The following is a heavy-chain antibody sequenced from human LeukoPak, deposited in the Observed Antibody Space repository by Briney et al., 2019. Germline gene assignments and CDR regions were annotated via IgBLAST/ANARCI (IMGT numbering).Heavy chain of an antibody. D-gene: IGHD3-16*02. J-gene: IGHJ6*02. Sequence: PGGSLRLSCAASGFTFSSYSMNWVRQAPGKGLEWVAVISYDGTNKYYRDSVKGRFTISRDNSKKTLHLQMNSLRPEDTAVYYCAKDQSTSRYHYYGMDVWGQGTTVTVSS. CDR3: AKDQSTSRYHYYGMDV. CDR2: ISYDGTNK. V-gene: IGHV3-30*18. CDR1: GFTFSSYS.